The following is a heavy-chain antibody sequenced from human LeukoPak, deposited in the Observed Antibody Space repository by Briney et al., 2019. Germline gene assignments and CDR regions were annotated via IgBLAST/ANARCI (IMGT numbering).Heavy chain of an antibody. CDR2: ISYDGSNK. D-gene: IGHD3-22*01. J-gene: IGHJ4*02. Sequence: GGSLRLSCAASGFTFSSYGMHWVRQAPGEGLEWVAVISYDGSNKYYADSVKGRFTISRDNAKNSLYLQMNSLRAEDTAVYYCAGSTDYPDDYDSSGYYYSFWGQGTLVTVSS. V-gene: IGHV3-30*03. CDR1: GFTFSSYG. CDR3: AGSTDYPDDYDSSGYYYSF.